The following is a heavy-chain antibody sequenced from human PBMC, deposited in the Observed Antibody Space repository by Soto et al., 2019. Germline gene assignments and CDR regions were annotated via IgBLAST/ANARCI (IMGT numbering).Heavy chain of an antibody. Sequence: GASGKVSCKASGCTFTSYGISWVRQAPGQGLEWMGWISAYNGNTNYAQKLQGRVTMTTDTSTSTAYMELRSLRSDDTAVYYCARVREISGWRIQGRLDWFDPWGQRTLVTVSS. J-gene: IGHJ5*02. D-gene: IGHD3-3*02. CDR3: ARVREISGWRIQGRLDWFDP. V-gene: IGHV1-18*01. CDR1: GCTFTSYG. CDR2: ISAYNGNT.